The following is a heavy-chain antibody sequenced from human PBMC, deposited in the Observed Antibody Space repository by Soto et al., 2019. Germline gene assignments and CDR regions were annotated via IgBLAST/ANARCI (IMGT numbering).Heavy chain of an antibody. CDR2: INPNSGGT. V-gene: IGHV1-2*04. J-gene: IGHJ6*02. D-gene: IGHD2-15*01. CDR1: GYTFTGYY. Sequence: QVQLVQSGAEVKKPGASVKVSCKASGYTFTGYYMHWVRQAPGQGLEWMGWINPNSGGTNYAQKFQGWVTMTRDTSISTAYMELSRLRSDDTAVYYCARDIGSFFRAYYYYGMDVWGQGTTVTVSS. CDR3: ARDIGSFFRAYYYYGMDV.